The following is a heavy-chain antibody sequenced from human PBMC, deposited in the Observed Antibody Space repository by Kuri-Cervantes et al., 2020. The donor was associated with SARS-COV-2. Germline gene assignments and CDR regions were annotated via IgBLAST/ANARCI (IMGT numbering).Heavy chain of an antibody. D-gene: IGHD2-15*01. CDR2: ISGSGGST. CDR3: AVVAATGYFQH. CDR1: FRGYY. J-gene: IGHJ1*01. V-gene: IGHV3-23*01. Sequence: FRGYYWTWIRQSPGKGLEWVSAISGSGGSTYYADSLKGRFTISRDNSKNPLYLQMNSLRAEDPAVYYCAVVAATGYFQHWGQGTLVTVSS.